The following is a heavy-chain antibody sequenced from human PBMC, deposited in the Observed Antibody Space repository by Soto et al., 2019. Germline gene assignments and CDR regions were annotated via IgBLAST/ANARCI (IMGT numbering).Heavy chain of an antibody. Sequence: PSETLSLTCNVSGGYISTYYWSRIRQPAGKGLEWIGRIHASGDTDYNPSLKSRVTMSVDTSKNQFSLRLTSLTAADTAVYYCARTPGWYFDVWGQGTLVTVSS. V-gene: IGHV4-4*07. CDR3: ARTPGWYFDV. CDR2: IHASGDT. J-gene: IGHJ4*02. D-gene: IGHD6-19*01. CDR1: GGYISTYY.